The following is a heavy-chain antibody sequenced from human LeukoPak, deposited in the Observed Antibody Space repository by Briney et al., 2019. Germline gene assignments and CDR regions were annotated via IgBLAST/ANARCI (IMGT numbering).Heavy chain of an antibody. V-gene: IGHV3-74*01. J-gene: IGHJ4*02. CDR2: IRSDGSST. D-gene: IGHD4-11*01. CDR3: ARDDYNRH. Sequence: GGSLRLSCAASGFTFSDYYMSWIRQAPGKGLVWVSRIRSDGSSTTYADSVKGRFTISRDNTKNTLYLQMNSLRADDTAVYYCARDDYNRHWGQGTLVTVSS. CDR1: GFTFSDYY.